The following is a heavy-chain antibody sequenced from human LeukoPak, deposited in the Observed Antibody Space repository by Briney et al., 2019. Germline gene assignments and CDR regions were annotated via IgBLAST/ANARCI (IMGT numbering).Heavy chain of an antibody. D-gene: IGHD3-22*01. J-gene: IGHJ4*02. V-gene: IGHV4-30-4*01. Sequence: SQTLPLTCTVCGGSISSGDYYWSWIRQPPGKGLEWIGYIYYSGSTNYNPSLKSRVTISVDTSKNQFSLKLSSVTAADTAVYYCARVGNYYDSSGYYRFWGQGTLVTVSS. CDR1: GGSISSGDYY. CDR3: ARVGNYYDSSGYYRF. CDR2: IYYSGST.